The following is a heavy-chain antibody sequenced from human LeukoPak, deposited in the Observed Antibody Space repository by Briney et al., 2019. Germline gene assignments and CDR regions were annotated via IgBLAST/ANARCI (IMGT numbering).Heavy chain of an antibody. CDR2: IYHSGST. Sequence: PSETLSLTCTVSGGSISSYSWSWIRQPPGKGLEWIGYIYHSGSTYYNPSLKSRVTISVDRSENQFSLKLSSVTAADTAVYYCARVGGYSRTKLFDPWGQGTLVTVSS. CDR3: ARVGGYSRTKLFDP. J-gene: IGHJ5*02. V-gene: IGHV4-30-2*01. CDR1: GGSISSYS. D-gene: IGHD6-13*01.